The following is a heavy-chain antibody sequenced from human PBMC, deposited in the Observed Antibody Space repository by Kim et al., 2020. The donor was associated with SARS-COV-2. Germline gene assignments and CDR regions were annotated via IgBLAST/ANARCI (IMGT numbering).Heavy chain of an antibody. Sequence: RFTISRDNSKNTLYLQMNSLRAEDTAVYYCAKDKFPSIAARRRHYGMDVWGQGTTVTVSS. V-gene: IGHV3-30*02. CDR3: AKDKFPSIAARRRHYGMDV. J-gene: IGHJ6*02. D-gene: IGHD6-6*01.